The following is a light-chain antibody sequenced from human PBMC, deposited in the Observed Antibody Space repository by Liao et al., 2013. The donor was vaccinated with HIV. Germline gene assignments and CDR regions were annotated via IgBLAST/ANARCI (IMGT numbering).Light chain of an antibody. J-gene: IGLJ1*01. CDR1: KIGTTS. V-gene: IGLV3-21*04. Sequence: SYELTQPPSVSVAPGQTARITCGGKKIGTTSVHWYQQRSGQAPVLVIYYDGGRPSGIPERFSGSNSENTATLTISRVEAGDEADYYCQVWDRSSGHPNVFGLGTKVTVL. CDR2: YDG. CDR3: QVWDRSSGHPNV.